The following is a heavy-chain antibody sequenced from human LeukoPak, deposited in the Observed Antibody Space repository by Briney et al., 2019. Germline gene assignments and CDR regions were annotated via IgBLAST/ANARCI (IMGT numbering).Heavy chain of an antibody. CDR1: GFTFSTYA. Sequence: PGWSLRLSYAASGFTFSTYAMSWVRQAPGKGLEWVSTISGSGGTTDYADSVKGRFTISRDNSKSTLYLQMNSLRAEDTAVYYCAKGDDPITIFGVVTLDYWGQGTLVTVSS. CDR2: ISGSGGTT. J-gene: IGHJ4*02. V-gene: IGHV3-23*01. D-gene: IGHD3-3*01. CDR3: AKGDDPITIFGVVTLDY.